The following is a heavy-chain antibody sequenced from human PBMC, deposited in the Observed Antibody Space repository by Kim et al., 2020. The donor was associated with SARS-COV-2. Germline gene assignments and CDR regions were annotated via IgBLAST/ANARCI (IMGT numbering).Heavy chain of an antibody. D-gene: IGHD3-16*01. J-gene: IGHJ4*02. Sequence: GGSLRLSCAASGFNFGSYWMSWVRQAPGKGLEWVANIKLDGSETYYMDSVKGRFTISRDNAKNSLYLQMNSLGAEDTAVYYCVRTYDYVWGTYPYLYYFDYWGQGILVTVSS. CDR3: VRTYDYVWGTYPYLYYFDY. CDR2: IKLDGSET. CDR1: GFNFGSYW. V-gene: IGHV3-7*01.